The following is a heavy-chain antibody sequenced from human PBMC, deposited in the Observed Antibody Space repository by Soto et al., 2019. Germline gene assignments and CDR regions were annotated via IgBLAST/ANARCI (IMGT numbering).Heavy chain of an antibody. V-gene: IGHV6-1*01. CDR2: TYYRSKWYN. CDR1: GDSVSSNSAA. J-gene: IGHJ6*02. Sequence: SETLSLTXAISGDSVSSNSAAWNWIRQSPSRGLEWLGRTYYRSKWYNDYAVSVKSRITINPDTSKNQFSLQLNSVTPEDTAVYYCARDGRWLGPYYYYGMDVWGQGTTVTVSS. CDR3: ARDGRWLGPYYYYGMDV. D-gene: IGHD3-10*01.